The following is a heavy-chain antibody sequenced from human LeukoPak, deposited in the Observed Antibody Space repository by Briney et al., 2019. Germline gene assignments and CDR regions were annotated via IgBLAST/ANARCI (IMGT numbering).Heavy chain of an antibody. J-gene: IGHJ4*02. V-gene: IGHV1-24*01. CDR1: GYTLTELS. Sequence: ASVKVSCKVSGYTLTELSMHWVRQAPGKGLEWMGGFDPEDGETIYAQKFQGRVTMTEDTSTDTAYMELSSLRSDDTAVYYCARSPFRSTMIVVVIPNFDYWGQGTLVTVSS. CDR3: ARSPFRSTMIVVVIPNFDY. D-gene: IGHD3-22*01. CDR2: FDPEDGET.